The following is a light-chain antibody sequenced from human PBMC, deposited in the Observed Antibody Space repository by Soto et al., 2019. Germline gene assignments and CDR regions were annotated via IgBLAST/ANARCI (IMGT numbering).Light chain of an antibody. Sequence: QSALTQPPSVSGSPGQSVTISCTGTSSDVGSYNRVSWYQQPPGTAPKLMIYEVRNRPSGVPDRFSGSKSGNTASLTISGLQAEDEADYYCSSYTNTSTFVFGAGTKLTVL. CDR2: EVR. CDR3: SSYTNTSTFV. CDR1: SSDVGSYNR. V-gene: IGLV2-18*02. J-gene: IGLJ2*01.